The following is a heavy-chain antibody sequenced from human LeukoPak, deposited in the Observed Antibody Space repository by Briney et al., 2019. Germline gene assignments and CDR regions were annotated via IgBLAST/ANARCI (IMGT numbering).Heavy chain of an antibody. CDR1: GYTXTGYY. CDR2: INPNNGGT. V-gene: IGHV1-2*02. J-gene: IGHJ5*02. CDR3: ARGRRFDP. Sequence: ASVKVSCKASGYTXTGYYMHWVRQAPGQGLEWMGWINPNNGGTNYAQKIQGRVTMTRDTSTSTAYMELSSLTSDDTAVYYCARGRRFDPWGQGTLVTVSS.